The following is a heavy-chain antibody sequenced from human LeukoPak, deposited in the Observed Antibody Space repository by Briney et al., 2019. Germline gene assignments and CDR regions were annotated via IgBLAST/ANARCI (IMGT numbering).Heavy chain of an antibody. CDR2: IYSSGIT. CDR3: ARGGITVAGTGNWFDP. Sequence: SRTLSLTCTVSGGSITSGTFSWSWIRQPAGRGLEWIGRIYSSGITNYNPSLKSRVTISVDTSKNQFSLKLSSVTAADTAVYYCARGGITVAGTGNWFDPWGQGTLVTVSS. D-gene: IGHD6-19*01. V-gene: IGHV4-61*02. J-gene: IGHJ5*02. CDR1: GGSITSGTFS.